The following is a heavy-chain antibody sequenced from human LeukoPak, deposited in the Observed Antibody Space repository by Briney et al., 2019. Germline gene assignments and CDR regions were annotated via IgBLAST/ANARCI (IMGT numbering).Heavy chain of an antibody. Sequence: PGGSLRLSCAASGFTVSSNYMGWVRQAPGKGLEWVSVIYSGGSTYYADSVKGRFTISRDNSKNTLYLQMNSLRAEDTAVYYCARDVPYSSSSVDYWGQGTLVTVSS. V-gene: IGHV3-66*02. J-gene: IGHJ4*02. CDR2: IYSGGST. CDR1: GFTVSSNY. D-gene: IGHD6-6*01. CDR3: ARDVPYSSSSVDY.